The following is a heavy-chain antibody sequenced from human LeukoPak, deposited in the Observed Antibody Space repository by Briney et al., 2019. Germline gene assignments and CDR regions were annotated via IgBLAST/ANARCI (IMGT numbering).Heavy chain of an antibody. CDR1: GGSISSSNYY. CDR3: ARSSRWLQPNWFDP. V-gene: IGHV4-39*01. D-gene: IGHD5-24*01. J-gene: IGHJ5*02. Sequence: SETLSPTCTVSGGSISSSNYYWGWIRQPPGKGLEWIGSINYSGSTYYNPSLKSRVTISVDTSKNQFSLKLSSVTAADTAVYYCARSSRWLQPNWFDPWGQGTLVTVSS. CDR2: INYSGST.